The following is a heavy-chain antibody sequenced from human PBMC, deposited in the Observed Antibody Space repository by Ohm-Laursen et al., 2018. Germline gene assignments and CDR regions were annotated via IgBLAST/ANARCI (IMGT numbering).Heavy chain of an antibody. J-gene: IGHJ4*02. Sequence: SLRLSCTASGFTFSSYGMHWVRQAPGKGLEWVAVISYDGSNKYYADSVKGRFTISRDNSKNTLYLQMNSLRAEDTAVYYCAKGRSEVVSAALNYWGQGTLVTVSS. CDR3: AKGRSEVVSAALNY. V-gene: IGHV3-30*18. D-gene: IGHD2-2*01. CDR1: GFTFSSYG. CDR2: ISYDGSNK.